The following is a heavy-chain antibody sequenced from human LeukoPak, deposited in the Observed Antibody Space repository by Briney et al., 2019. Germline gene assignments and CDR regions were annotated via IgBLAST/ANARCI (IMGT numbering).Heavy chain of an antibody. CDR2: ISYDGSNK. V-gene: IGHV3-30*18. J-gene: IGHJ4*02. CDR1: GFTFSSYG. D-gene: IGHD5-24*01. CDR3: AKDVQMATII. Sequence: PGGSLRLSCAASGFTFSSYGMHWVRQAPGKGLEWVAVISYDGSNKYYADSVKGRFTISRDNSKNTLYLQMNSLRAEDTAVYYCAKDVQMATIIWGQGTLVTVSS.